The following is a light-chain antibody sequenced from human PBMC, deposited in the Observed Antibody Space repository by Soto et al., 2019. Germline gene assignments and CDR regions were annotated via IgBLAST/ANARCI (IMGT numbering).Light chain of an antibody. CDR3: QQYDSSPRT. Sequence: DIQMTQYPSTLSASVGDRVTITCRASQSIGSWLAWFQQKPGKAPKVLIYKASSLESGVPSRFSGSGSGTDFTLTINRLEPEDFAVYYCQQYDSSPRTFGQGTKVDIK. V-gene: IGKV1-5*03. J-gene: IGKJ1*01. CDR1: QSIGSW. CDR2: KAS.